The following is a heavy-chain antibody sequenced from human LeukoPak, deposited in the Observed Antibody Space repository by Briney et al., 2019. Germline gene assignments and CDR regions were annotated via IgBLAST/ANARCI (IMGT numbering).Heavy chain of an antibody. CDR2: INGSGDAT. V-gene: IGHV3-23*01. CDR1: GFIFSHYT. D-gene: IGHD5/OR15-5a*01. CDR3: ARGRGYSVKNAFDI. J-gene: IGHJ3*02. Sequence: GGSLRLSCAASGFIFSHYTMTWVRQAPGKGLEWVSSINGSGDATKYADSVMGRFTISRDNSKNTVSLQMNSLRAEDTAVYYCARGRGYSVKNAFDIWGQGTMVTVSS.